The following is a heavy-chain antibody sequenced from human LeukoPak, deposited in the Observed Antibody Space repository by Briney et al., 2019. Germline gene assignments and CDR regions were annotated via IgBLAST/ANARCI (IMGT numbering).Heavy chain of an antibody. CDR2: IRGNAGTT. J-gene: IGHJ4*02. D-gene: IGHD3-22*01. CDR1: GFIFSNYG. V-gene: IGHV3-23*01. CDR3: AKGHGDSSGYYYFDS. Sequence: PGGTLRLSCAASGFIFSNYGMSWVRQAPGKGLEWVSAIRGNAGTTYYADSVKGRFTIFRENSKNMLYLQMNSLRVEDTAVYYCAKGHGDSSGYYYFDSWGQGTLVTVSS.